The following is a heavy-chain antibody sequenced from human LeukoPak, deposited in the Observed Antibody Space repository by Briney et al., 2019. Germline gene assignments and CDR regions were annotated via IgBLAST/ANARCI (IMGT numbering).Heavy chain of an antibody. CDR3: ARADCSSTSCLNAFDI. J-gene: IGHJ3*02. D-gene: IGHD2-2*01. Sequence: SVKVSCKASGYTFIGYYMHWVRQAPGQGLEWVGRINPNSGGTNYAQKFQGRVTMTRDTSISTAYMELSRLRSDDTAVYYCARADCSSTSCLNAFDIWGQGTMVTVSS. V-gene: IGHV1-2*06. CDR2: INPNSGGT. CDR1: GYTFIGYY.